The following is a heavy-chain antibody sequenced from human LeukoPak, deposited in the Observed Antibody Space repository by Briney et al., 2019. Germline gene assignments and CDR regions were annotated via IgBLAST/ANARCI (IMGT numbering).Heavy chain of an antibody. CDR2: VSSDGNSK. Sequence: GRSLRLSCAASGFTFSNYAMHWVRQAPGKGLDWVAVVSSDGNSKYYADSMKGRFTISRDNSKNTLYLQINSLRADDTAVFYCAKDGGRAAAGTVDSWGQGALVTVSS. CDR1: GFTFSNYA. CDR3: AKDGGRAAAGTVDS. V-gene: IGHV3-30*18. D-gene: IGHD6-13*01. J-gene: IGHJ4*02.